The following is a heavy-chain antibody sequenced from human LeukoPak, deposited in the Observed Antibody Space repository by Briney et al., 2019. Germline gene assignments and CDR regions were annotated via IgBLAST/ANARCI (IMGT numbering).Heavy chain of an antibody. CDR1: GGSISSGSYY. CDR2: IYTSGST. Sequence: SQTLSLTCTVSGGSISSGSYYWSWIRQPAGKGLEWIGRIYTSGSTNYNPSLKSRVTISVDTSKNQFSLKLSSVTAADTAVYYCARVRYDFWSGLDGGYYMDVWGKGTTVTVSS. D-gene: IGHD3-3*01. V-gene: IGHV4-61*02. J-gene: IGHJ6*03. CDR3: ARVRYDFWSGLDGGYYMDV.